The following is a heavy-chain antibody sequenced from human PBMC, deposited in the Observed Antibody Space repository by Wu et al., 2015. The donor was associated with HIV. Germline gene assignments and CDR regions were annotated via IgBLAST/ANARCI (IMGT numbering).Heavy chain of an antibody. CDR2: INPNSGGT. CDR3: ARARGPMIVVAADAFDI. CDR1: GYTFTGYY. D-gene: IGHD3-22*01. V-gene: IGHV1-2*02. Sequence: VQLVQSGAEVKKPGASVKVSCKASGYTFTGYYMHWVRQAPGQGLEWMGWINPNSGGTNYAQKFQGRVTMTRDTSISTAYMELSRLRSDDTAVYCCARARGPMIVVAADAFDIWGQGTMVTVSS. J-gene: IGHJ3*02.